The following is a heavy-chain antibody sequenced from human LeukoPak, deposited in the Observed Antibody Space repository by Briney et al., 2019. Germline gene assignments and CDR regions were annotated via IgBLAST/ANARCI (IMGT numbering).Heavy chain of an antibody. J-gene: IGHJ4*02. CDR2: TKSDGSRS. CDR1: GFQFSRHW. CDR3: ARDSTGGRDGYIDLPYYFDY. D-gene: IGHD5-24*01. Sequence: GGSLRLSCAASGFQFSRHWIHWVRQIPGKGLVWVSRTKSDGSRSDYADIVKGRFTISRDNAKNTLYLQMNSLSADDTAVYYCARDSTGGRDGYIDLPYYFDYWGQGTLVTVSS. V-gene: IGHV3-74*01.